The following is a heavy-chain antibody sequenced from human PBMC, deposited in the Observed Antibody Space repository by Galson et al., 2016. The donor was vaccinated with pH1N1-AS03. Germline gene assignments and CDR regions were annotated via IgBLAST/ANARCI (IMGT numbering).Heavy chain of an antibody. D-gene: IGHD1-1*01. Sequence: SVKVSCKASDYTYTLTWVRQAPGQGLEWMGYISTYNGATHYSQKFQGRVTMTTGTSANIVYMELRSLKSDDTAVYFCAGGKSDALDVWGYGTVVTVAS. CDR3: AGGKSDALDV. CDR2: ISTYNGAT. CDR1: DYTYT. V-gene: IGHV1-18*01. J-gene: IGHJ3*01.